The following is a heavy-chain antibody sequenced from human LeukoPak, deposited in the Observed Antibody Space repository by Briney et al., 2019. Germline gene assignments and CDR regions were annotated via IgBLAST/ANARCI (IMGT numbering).Heavy chain of an antibody. V-gene: IGHV4-59*01. CDR1: GGSISSYY. CDR2: IYYSGST. J-gene: IGHJ5*02. D-gene: IGHD3-10*01. Sequence: KPSETLSLTCTVSGGSISSYYRSWIRQPPGKGLEWIGYIYYSGSTNYNPSLKSRVTISVDTSKNQFSLKLSSVTAADTAVYYCARGNNQLWFGELLYPSNWFDPWGHGTLVTVSS. CDR3: ARGNNQLWFGELLYPSNWFDP.